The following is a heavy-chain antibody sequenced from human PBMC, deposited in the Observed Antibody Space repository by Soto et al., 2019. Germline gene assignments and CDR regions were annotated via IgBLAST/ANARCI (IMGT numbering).Heavy chain of an antibody. CDR1: GYSFTSYW. CDR3: ARLLEPGRGSYYEMDV. D-gene: IGHD2-15*01. CDR2: IYPGDSDT. J-gene: IGHJ6*02. Sequence: PGESLKISCKGSGYSFTSYWIGWVRQMPGKGLEWMGIIYPGDSDTRYSPSFQGQVTISADKSISTAYLQWSSLKASDTAMYYCARLLEPGRGSYYEMDVWGQGTTVTVSS. V-gene: IGHV5-51*01.